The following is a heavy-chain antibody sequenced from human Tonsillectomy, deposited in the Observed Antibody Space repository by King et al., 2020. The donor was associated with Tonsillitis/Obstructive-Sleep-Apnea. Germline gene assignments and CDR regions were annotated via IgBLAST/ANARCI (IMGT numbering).Heavy chain of an antibody. CDR1: GFTFTDAW. J-gene: IGHJ4*02. D-gene: IGHD3-10*01. CDR3: TTGRGSY. Sequence: VQLVESGGGLVKPGGSLRLSCAASGFTFTDAWISWVRQAPGKGLEWVVRIKSKSDGGTTDYAAPVKGRFTISTDDSKDTLYLQMNSLKTEDTAVYYCTTGRGSYWGQGTLVTVSS. V-gene: IGHV3-15*01. CDR2: IKSKSDGGTT.